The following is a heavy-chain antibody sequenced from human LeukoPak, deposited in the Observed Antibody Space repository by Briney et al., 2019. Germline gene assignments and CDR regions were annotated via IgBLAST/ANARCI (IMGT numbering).Heavy chain of an antibody. J-gene: IGHJ6*03. CDR2: INHSGST. CDR1: GGSFSGYY. Sequence: PSETLSLTCAVYGGSFSGYYWSWIRQPPGKGLEWIGEINHSGSTNYNPSLKSRVTISVDTSKNQFSLKLSSVTAADTAVYYCARDSVSIAVAGSGYYYYYYMDVWGKGTTVTVSS. D-gene: IGHD6-19*01. V-gene: IGHV4-34*01. CDR3: ARDSVSIAVAGSGYYYYYYMDV.